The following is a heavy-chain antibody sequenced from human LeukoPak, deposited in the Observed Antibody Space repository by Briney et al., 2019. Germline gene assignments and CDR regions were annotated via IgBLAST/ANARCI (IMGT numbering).Heavy chain of an antibody. CDR1: GFTFSSYA. J-gene: IGHJ4*02. CDR2: ISYDGSNK. D-gene: IGHD5-12*01. CDR3: ASQRGYSGYDTSY. Sequence: GGSLRLSCAASGFTFSSYAMHWVRQAPGKGLEWAAVISYDGSNKYYADSVKGRFTISRDNSKNTLYLQMDSLRAEDTAVYYCASQRGYSGYDTSYWGQGTLVTVSS. V-gene: IGHV3-30-3*01.